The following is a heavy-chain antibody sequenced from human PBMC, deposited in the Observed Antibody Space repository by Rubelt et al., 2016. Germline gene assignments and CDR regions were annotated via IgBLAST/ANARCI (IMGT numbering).Heavy chain of an antibody. V-gene: IGHV3-30*02. D-gene: IGHD6-19*01. J-gene: IGHJ4*02. CDR2: MRFDGSDE. CDR1: GFIFSNYG. Sequence: VQLLESGGGLVQPGGSLRLSCAASGFIFSNYGMNWVRQAPGKGLEWVAFMRFDGSDEYYADFVKGRFTISRDNSKNTVYLQMNSLRPEDMAVYYCARGGAVAGTARYYFDYWGQGTLVTVSS. CDR3: ARGGAVAGTARYYFDY.